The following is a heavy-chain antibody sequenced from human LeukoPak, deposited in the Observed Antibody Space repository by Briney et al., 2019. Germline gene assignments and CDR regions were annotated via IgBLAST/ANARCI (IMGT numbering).Heavy chain of an antibody. CDR3: AGVGLRFRGAY. CDR1: GGTFSSYA. Sequence: ASVKVSCKASGGTFSSYAISWVRQAPGQGLEWMGGIIPIFGTANYAQKFQGRVTITADESTSTAYMELSSLRSEDTAVYYCAGVGLRFRGAYWGQGTLVTVSS. J-gene: IGHJ4*02. D-gene: IGHD3-3*01. CDR2: IIPIFGTA. V-gene: IGHV1-69*13.